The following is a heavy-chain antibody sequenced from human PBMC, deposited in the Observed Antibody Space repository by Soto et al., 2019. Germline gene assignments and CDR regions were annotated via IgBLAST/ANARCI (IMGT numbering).Heavy chain of an antibody. V-gene: IGHV4-59*01. CDR2: IYYSGIT. J-gene: IGHJ4*02. CDR3: ARGGGVYYFDY. CDR1: GGSISSYY. Sequence: SETLSLTYTVSGGSISSYYWSWIRQPPGKGLEWIGYIYYSGITDYNPSLKSRVTISVDTSKSQFSLKLSSVTAADTAVYYCARGGGVYYFDYWGQGTLVTV. D-gene: IGHD2-8*02.